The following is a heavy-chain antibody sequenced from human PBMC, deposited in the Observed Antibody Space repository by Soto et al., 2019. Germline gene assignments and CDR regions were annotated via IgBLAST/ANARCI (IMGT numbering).Heavy chain of an antibody. Sequence: QVQLVQSGAEVKKPGASVKVSCKASGYTFTSYYMHWVRQAPGQGLEWMGIINPSGGSTSYAQKFQGRVTMTRETSTSTVYMELSSLRSEDTAVYYCARGLEWLPIIYYYYYYMDVWGKGTTVTVSS. V-gene: IGHV1-46*01. D-gene: IGHD3-3*01. J-gene: IGHJ6*03. CDR2: INPSGGST. CDR1: GYTFTSYY. CDR3: ARGLEWLPIIYYYYYYMDV.